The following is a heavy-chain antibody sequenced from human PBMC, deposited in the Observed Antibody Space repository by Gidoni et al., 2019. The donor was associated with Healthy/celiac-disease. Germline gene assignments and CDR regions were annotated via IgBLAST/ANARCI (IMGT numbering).Heavy chain of an antibody. J-gene: IGHJ5*02. CDR2: INHSGST. D-gene: IGHD3-16*02. Sequence: QVQLQQWGAGLLKPSETLSLTCAVYGGSFSGYYWGWIRQPPGKGLEWIGEINHSGSTNYNPSLKSRVTISVDTSKNQFSLKLSSVTAADTAVYYCARPVKDWFDPWGQGTLVTVSS. V-gene: IGHV4-34*01. CDR1: GGSFSGYY. CDR3: ARPVKDWFDP.